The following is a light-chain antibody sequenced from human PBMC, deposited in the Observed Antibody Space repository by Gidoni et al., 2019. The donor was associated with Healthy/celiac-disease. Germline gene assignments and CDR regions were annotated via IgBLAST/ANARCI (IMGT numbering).Light chain of an antibody. CDR1: QGISSY. CDR2: AAS. V-gene: IGKV1-9*01. J-gene: IGKJ1*01. Sequence: DIQLTQSPSFLSASVGDRVTITCRASQGISSYLAWYQQKPGNAPKLLIYAASTLQSGVPSRFSGSGSGTEFTLTISSLQPEDFATYCCQQLNSYPRFGQGTKVEIK. CDR3: QQLNSYPR.